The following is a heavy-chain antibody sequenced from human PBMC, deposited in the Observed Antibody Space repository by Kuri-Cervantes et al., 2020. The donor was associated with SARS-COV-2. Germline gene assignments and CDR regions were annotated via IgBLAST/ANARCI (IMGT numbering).Heavy chain of an antibody. J-gene: IGHJ4*02. CDR3: ARSEVDIVAPGQYYFDY. D-gene: IGHD5-12*01. V-gene: IGHV1-69*05. Sequence: SVKVSCKASGGTLSSYAISWVRQAPGQGLEWMGGIIPIFGTANYAQKFQGRVTMTRDTSTSTVYMELSSLRSEDTAVYYCARSEVDIVAPGQYYFDYWGQGTLVTVSS. CDR1: GGTLSSYA. CDR2: IIPIFGTA.